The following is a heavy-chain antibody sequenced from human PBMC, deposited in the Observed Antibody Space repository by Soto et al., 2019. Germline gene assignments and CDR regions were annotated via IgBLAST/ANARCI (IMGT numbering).Heavy chain of an antibody. CDR3: ARAPGGYYDYVWGSYPYYYGMDV. CDR1: GYTFTGYY. V-gene: IGHV1-2*02. D-gene: IGHD3-16*02. J-gene: IGHJ6*02. Sequence: ASVKVSCKASGYTFTGYYMHWVRQAPGQGLEWMGWINPNSGGTNYAQKFQGRVTMTRDTSISTAYMELSRLRSDDTAVYYCARAPGGYYDYVWGSYPYYYGMDVWGPRTTVTVSS. CDR2: INPNSGGT.